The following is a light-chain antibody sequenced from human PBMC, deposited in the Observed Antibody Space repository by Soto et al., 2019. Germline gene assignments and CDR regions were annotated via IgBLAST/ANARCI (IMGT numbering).Light chain of an antibody. V-gene: IGKV1-5*03. CDR1: QSISSW. Sequence: DIQMTQSPSTLSASIGDRVTITCRASQSISSWLAWYQQKPGKAPKLLIYQATSSESEVSSRFSGSGSGTVFSLTISSLQPDHSATYYCQQYKSYWTFGQGTKVEIK. J-gene: IGKJ1*01. CDR3: QQYKSYWT. CDR2: QAT.